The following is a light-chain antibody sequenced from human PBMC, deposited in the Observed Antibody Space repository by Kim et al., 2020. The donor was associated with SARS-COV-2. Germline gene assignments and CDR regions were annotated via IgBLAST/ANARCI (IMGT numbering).Light chain of an antibody. CDR3: EGWDSIIDHWV. Sequence: SYELTQPPSMSVAPGETATMTCNGNNIADRRVHWYQQKAGQAPVLAIYYDSDRSSGIPDRYSGSSSGDTATLTISRVEAGDEADYYCEGWDSIIDHWVFG. CDR2: YDS. J-gene: IGLJ3*02. V-gene: IGLV3-21*04. CDR1: NIADRR.